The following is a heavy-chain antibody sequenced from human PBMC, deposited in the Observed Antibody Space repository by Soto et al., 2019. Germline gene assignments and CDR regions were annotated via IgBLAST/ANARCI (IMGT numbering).Heavy chain of an antibody. V-gene: IGHV1-18*01. Sequence: QVQLVQSGAEVKKPGASVKVSCKASGYTFTSYGITWVRRAPGQGLEWMGWISAYNGNTNYAQKLQGRVTMTTDTSTSTACMELRSLRSDDTAVYYCASWYYGSGSYYDSDYWGQGTLVTVSS. J-gene: IGHJ4*02. CDR2: ISAYNGNT. CDR3: ASWYYGSGSYYDSDY. D-gene: IGHD3-10*01. CDR1: GYTFTSYG.